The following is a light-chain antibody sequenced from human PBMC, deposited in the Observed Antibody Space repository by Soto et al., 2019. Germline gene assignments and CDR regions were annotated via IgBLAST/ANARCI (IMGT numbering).Light chain of an antibody. J-gene: IGKJ1*01. CDR2: GAS. V-gene: IGKV1-39*01. CDR3: QQSYRTPRS. CDR1: QYVDTY. Sequence: DIQMTQSPSSLSESVGERVTITCRASQYVDTYLNWYQQKPGKAPKLLIYGASSLQSGVPSRFSGIGSGTDFTLTISRLQPEDSATYYCQQSYRTPRSFGQGTKVEVK.